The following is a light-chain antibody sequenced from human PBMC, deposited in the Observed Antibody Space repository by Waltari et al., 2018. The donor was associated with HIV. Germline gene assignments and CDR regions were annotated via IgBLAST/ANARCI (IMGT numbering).Light chain of an antibody. Sequence: QSALTQPASMSGSPGQSITISCTGPTSDVNDFNYLSWYQHHPDKAPKVIIYEVTRRPSGVSTRSAGPKSGNTASRTISGLLPKVEAEYFCVSYISSSTPEFGGGTKLPVL. CDR2: EVT. J-gene: IGLJ3*02. V-gene: IGLV2-14*01. CDR1: TSDVNDFNY. CDR3: VSYISSSTPE.